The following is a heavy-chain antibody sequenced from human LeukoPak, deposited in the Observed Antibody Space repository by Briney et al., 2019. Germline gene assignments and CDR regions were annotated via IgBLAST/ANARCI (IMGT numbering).Heavy chain of an antibody. CDR2: IFASGTT. D-gene: IGHD3-3*02. V-gene: IGHV4-4*09. Sequence: SETLSLTCTVSGGSLSSYYWSWIRQPPGKGLEWIGYIFASGTTDYIPSLRSRVTISVDRSKSKFSLRLSSVTAADTAVYYCARHMSMVAYFDYWGQGALVTVSS. CDR3: ARHMSMVAYFDY. CDR1: GGSLSSYY. J-gene: IGHJ4*02.